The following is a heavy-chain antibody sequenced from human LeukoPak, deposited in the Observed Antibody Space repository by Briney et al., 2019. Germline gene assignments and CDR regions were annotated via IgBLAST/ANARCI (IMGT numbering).Heavy chain of an antibody. CDR1: GFTFSNL. J-gene: IGHJ4*02. CDR3: AREGAAYFDY. CDR2: FYDGANK. Sequence: GGSLRLSCAASGFTFSNLMHWVRQAPGEGLEWVAVFYDGANKYYADSVKGRFTVSRDNSKNTLYLQMNSLRAEDTAVYYCAREGAAYFDYWGQGTLVTVSS. D-gene: IGHD2-15*01. V-gene: IGHV3-30-3*01.